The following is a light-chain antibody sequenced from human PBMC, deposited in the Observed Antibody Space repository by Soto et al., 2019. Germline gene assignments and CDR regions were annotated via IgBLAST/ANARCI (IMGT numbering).Light chain of an antibody. CDR2: LDT. Sequence: SYELTQPPSVSVSPGQTAGIPCSGDKLGDRYACWYQQKPGQSPVLVIYLDTKRPSGIPERFSGSNSGNTATLTISGTQAMDEADYYCQAWDDTTGVVFGGGTKLTVL. V-gene: IGLV3-1*01. CDR1: KLGDRY. J-gene: IGLJ2*01. CDR3: QAWDDTTGVV.